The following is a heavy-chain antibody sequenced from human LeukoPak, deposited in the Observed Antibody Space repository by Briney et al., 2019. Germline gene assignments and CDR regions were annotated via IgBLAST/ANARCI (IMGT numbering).Heavy chain of an antibody. CDR2: INKGGTFI. Sequence: GGSLRLSCAASGFTFRDCTMNWVRQAPGKGLEWVSAINKGGTFIKYADSVKGRFIVSRDNAKNLLFLQMNSLRVEDTALYFCARAGYFDSSGFYAPDAFDIWGQGTVVTVSS. V-gene: IGHV3-21*01. CDR3: ARAGYFDSSGFYAPDAFDI. D-gene: IGHD3-22*01. J-gene: IGHJ3*02. CDR1: GFTFRDCT.